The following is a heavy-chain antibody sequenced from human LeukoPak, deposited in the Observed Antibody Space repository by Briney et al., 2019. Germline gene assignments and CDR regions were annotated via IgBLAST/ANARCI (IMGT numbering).Heavy chain of an antibody. CDR3: ARVYYYYYYMDV. CDR1: GYTFTSYD. CDR2: MNPNSGNT. J-gene: IGHJ6*03. V-gene: IGHV1-8*03. Sequence: ASVKVSCKASGYTFTSYDINWVRQATGQELEWMGWMNPNSGNTGYAQKFQGRVTITRNTSISTAYMELSSLRSEDTAVYYCARVYYYYYYMDVWGKGTTVTVSS.